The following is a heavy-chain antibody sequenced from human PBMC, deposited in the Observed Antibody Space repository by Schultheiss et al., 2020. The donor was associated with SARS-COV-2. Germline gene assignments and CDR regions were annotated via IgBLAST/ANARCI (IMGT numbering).Heavy chain of an antibody. D-gene: IGHD1-26*01. CDR2: IYYSGST. CDR3: ARHSGGAYYYYGMDV. J-gene: IGHJ6*02. Sequence: GSLRLSCAASGFTFSNAWMSWFRQAPGKGLEWIGYIYYSGSTNYNPSLKSRVTISVDTSKNQFSLKLSSVTAADTAVYYCARHSGGAYYYYGMDVWGQGTTVTVSS. CDR1: GFTFSNAW. V-gene: IGHV4-59*08.